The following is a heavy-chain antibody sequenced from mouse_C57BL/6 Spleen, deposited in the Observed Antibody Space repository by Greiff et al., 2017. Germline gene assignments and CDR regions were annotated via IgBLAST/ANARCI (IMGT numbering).Heavy chain of an antibody. D-gene: IGHD2-4*01. V-gene: IGHV1-55*01. Sequence: QVQLQQPGAELVKPGASVTMSCKASGYTFTSYWITWVKQRPGQGLAWIGDIYPGSGSTNYNEKFNSKATLTVDTSSSTAYMQLSSLTSEDSAVYYCARKGIYSDFAYWGQGTLVTVSA. CDR2: IYPGSGST. CDR1: GYTFTSYW. J-gene: IGHJ3*01. CDR3: ARKGIYSDFAY.